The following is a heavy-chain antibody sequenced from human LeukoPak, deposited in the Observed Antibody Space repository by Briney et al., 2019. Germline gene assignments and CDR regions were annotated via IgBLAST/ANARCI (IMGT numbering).Heavy chain of an antibody. Sequence: QAGGSLRLSCEASGFSFSTYGMHWVRQAPGKGLEWVALIWFDGSNKHYADSVKGRFTISRDNSKNTMYLQMDSLRAEDTAVYYCAREIAAADFDYWGQGTLVIVSS. J-gene: IGHJ4*02. CDR2: IWFDGSNK. D-gene: IGHD6-13*01. V-gene: IGHV3-33*01. CDR3: AREIAAADFDY. CDR1: GFSFSTYG.